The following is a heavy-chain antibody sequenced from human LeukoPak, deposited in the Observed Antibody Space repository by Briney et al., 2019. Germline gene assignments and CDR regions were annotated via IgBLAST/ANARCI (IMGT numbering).Heavy chain of an antibody. CDR3: ARVRYRLAETYIDY. CDR2: INPNSGDT. Sequence: WASVKVSCKASVYIFTGYYMHWVRQAPGQGLEWMGWINPNSGDTNYAQKFQGRVTMTRDTSISTAYMELSRLRSDDTAVYYCARVRYRLAETYIDYWGQGALVTVSS. V-gene: IGHV1-2*02. J-gene: IGHJ4*02. D-gene: IGHD3-16*01. CDR1: VYIFTGYY.